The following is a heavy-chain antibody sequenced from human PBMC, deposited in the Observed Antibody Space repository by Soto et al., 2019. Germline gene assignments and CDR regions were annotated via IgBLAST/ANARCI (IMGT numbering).Heavy chain of an antibody. J-gene: IGHJ3*02. D-gene: IGHD3-22*01. CDR2: INPSGGST. CDR1: GYTFTSYY. V-gene: IGHV1-46*01. CDR3: ARERPDSSGSDDAFDI. Sequence: ASVKLSCKASGYTFTSYYMHWVRQAPGRGLEWMGIINPSGGSTSYAQKFQGRVTMTRDTSTSTVYMELSSLRSEDTAVYYCARERPDSSGSDDAFDIWGQGTMVTVSS.